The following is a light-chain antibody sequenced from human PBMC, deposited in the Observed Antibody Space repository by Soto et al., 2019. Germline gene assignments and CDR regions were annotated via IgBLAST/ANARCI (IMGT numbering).Light chain of an antibody. Sequence: QSALTQAPSISGAPGQRVTISCTGSSSNIGAGYDVHWFQQFPGTDPRLLIHGNNNRPSGVPDRFSGSESGTSASLAIAGLQAGDEAIYYCQSFDSDLSAFVYGTGTKVTVL. CDR3: QSFDSDLSAFV. CDR1: SSNIGAGYD. V-gene: IGLV1-40*01. J-gene: IGLJ1*01. CDR2: GNN.